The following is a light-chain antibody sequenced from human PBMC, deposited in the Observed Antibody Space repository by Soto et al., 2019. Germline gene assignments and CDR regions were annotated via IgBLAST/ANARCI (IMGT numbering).Light chain of an antibody. Sequence: DIQLTQSPSFLSASVGDRVTITCRASQGITSYLAWYQQQPGKAPNLLIYGASTLQSGVPSRFSGSGSGTEFTLTISSLQPEDFATYYCLQDYNYPKTFGQGTKVDIK. V-gene: IGKV1-9*01. CDR3: LQDYNYPKT. CDR2: GAS. CDR1: QGITSY. J-gene: IGKJ1*01.